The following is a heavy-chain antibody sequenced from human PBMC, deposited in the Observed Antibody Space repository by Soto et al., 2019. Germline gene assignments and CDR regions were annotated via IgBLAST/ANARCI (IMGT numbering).Heavy chain of an antibody. D-gene: IGHD3-22*01. CDR2: IWYDGSNK. CDR3: ARDSSGYYYRVGAFDI. J-gene: IGHJ3*02. CDR1: GFTFSSYG. Sequence: QVQLVESGGGVVQPGRSLRLSCAASGFTFSSYGMHWVRQAPGKGLEWVAVIWYDGSNKYYADSVKGRFTISRDNSKNTLYLQMNSLGAEDTAVYYCARDSSGYYYRVGAFDIWGQGTMVTVSS. V-gene: IGHV3-33*01.